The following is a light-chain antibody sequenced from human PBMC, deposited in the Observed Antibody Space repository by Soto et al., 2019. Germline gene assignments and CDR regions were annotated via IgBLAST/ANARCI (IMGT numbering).Light chain of an antibody. Sequence: QSALTQPACVSGSPGQSITISCTGTSRDVGGYNYVSWYQQHPDRAPKVMIYEVSNRPSGVSNRFSGSKSGNTASLTISGLQAEDEADYYCSSFTSSSTLVVFGAGTKLTVL. J-gene: IGLJ1*01. V-gene: IGLV2-14*01. CDR3: SSFTSSSTLVV. CDR2: EVS. CDR1: SRDVGGYNY.